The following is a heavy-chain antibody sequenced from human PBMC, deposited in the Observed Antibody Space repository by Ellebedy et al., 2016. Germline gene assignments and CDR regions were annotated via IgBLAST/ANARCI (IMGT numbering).Heavy chain of an antibody. J-gene: IGHJ6*03. CDR2: IWYDGSNK. V-gene: IGHV3-33*01. Sequence: GESLKISXAASGFTFSSYGMHWVRQAPGKGLEWVAVIWYDGSNKYYADSVKGRFTISRDNSKNTLYLQMNSLRAEDTAVYYCARRFRVGNALYYYYIDVWGKGTTVTVSS. CDR1: GFTFSSYG. D-gene: IGHD1-1*01. CDR3: ARRFRVGNALYYYYIDV.